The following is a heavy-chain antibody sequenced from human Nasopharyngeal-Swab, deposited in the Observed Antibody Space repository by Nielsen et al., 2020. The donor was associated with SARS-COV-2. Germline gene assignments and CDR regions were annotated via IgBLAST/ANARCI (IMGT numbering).Heavy chain of an antibody. D-gene: IGHD3-22*01. CDR3: ARATNLITMIGVVIPGRGPLDY. Sequence: WVLQAPGQGLEWMGWMNPNSGNTGYAQKVQGRVTMTRHTSISTAYMELSSLRSEDTAVYYCARATNLITMIGVVIPGRGPLDYWGQGTLVTVSS. J-gene: IGHJ4*02. CDR2: MNPNSGNT. V-gene: IGHV1-8*01.